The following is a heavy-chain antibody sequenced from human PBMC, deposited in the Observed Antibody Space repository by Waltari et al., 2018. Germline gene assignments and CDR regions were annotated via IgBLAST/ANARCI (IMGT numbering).Heavy chain of an antibody. V-gene: IGHV3-74*01. Sequence: EVELVESGGGLVQPGGSLRLSCEVSGVSLSDRWMHWVRQTPEKGLVWGARVNSDCSNTAYADSVRGRFIISRDTARNTLFLQMSSVRVDDTALYYCVAATPSSDKWGQGTLVTVSS. D-gene: IGHD6-19*01. CDR1: GVSLSDRW. CDR2: VNSDCSNT. J-gene: IGHJ4*02. CDR3: VAATPSSDK.